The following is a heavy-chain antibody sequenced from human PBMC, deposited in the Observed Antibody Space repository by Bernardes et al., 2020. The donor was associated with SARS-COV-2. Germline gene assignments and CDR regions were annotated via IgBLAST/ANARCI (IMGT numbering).Heavy chain of an antibody. CDR3: AHAPGNGYGP. Sequence: SVPTLVKPTQTLTLTCTFSGFSLTTSGVGVGWIRQPPGKALEWLALIFWDDDKRYSPSLKSRLTITKDTSKNQVVLTMTNMDPVDTGTYYCAHAPGNGYGPWGQGTLVTVSS. J-gene: IGHJ5*02. CDR2: IFWDDDK. D-gene: IGHD3-22*01. CDR1: GFSLTTSGVG. V-gene: IGHV2-5*02.